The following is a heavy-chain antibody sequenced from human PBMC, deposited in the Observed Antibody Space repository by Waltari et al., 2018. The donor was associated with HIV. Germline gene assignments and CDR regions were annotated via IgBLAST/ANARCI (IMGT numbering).Heavy chain of an antibody. CDR3: ASDPRSSWGKLDH. D-gene: IGHD3-16*01. J-gene: IGHJ4*02. CDR1: GFRFNSYA. V-gene: IGHV3-33*01. CDR2: TWYDGSKK. Sequence: QVQLVESGGGVVQPGRSLRLSCTASGFRFNSYAMHWVRQAPGSNTGMEWVAFTWYDGSKKYYADSVKGRFSISRDNSKDTLYLEMNSLRVEDTAKYYCASDPRSSWGKLDHWGQGTVVTVSS.